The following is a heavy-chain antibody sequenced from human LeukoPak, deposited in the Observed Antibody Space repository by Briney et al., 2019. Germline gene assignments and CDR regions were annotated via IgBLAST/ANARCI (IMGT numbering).Heavy chain of an antibody. D-gene: IGHD3-22*01. V-gene: IGHV1-18*01. J-gene: IGHJ6*02. CDR1: GYTFTSYG. Sequence: GASVKVSCKASGYTFTSYGISWVRQAPGQGLGWMGWISAYNGNTNYAQKLQGRVTMTTDTSTSTAYMELRSLRSDDTAVYYCARVSTYYDSSGYYYGMDVWGQGTTVTVSS. CDR2: ISAYNGNT. CDR3: ARVSTYYDSSGYYYGMDV.